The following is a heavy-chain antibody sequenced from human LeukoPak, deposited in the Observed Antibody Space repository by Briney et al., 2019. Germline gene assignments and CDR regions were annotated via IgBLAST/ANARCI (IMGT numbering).Heavy chain of an antibody. Sequence: GGSLRLSCGASGFTFSSYAMSWVRQAPGKGLEWVSAISGSGGSTYYADSVKGRFTISRDNSKDTLYLQMNSLRAEDTAVYYCAKRARPYQLLYLTPFDYWGQGTLVTVSS. J-gene: IGHJ4*02. V-gene: IGHV3-23*01. CDR1: GFTFSSYA. CDR2: ISGSGGST. CDR3: AKRARPYQLLYLTPFDY. D-gene: IGHD2-2*02.